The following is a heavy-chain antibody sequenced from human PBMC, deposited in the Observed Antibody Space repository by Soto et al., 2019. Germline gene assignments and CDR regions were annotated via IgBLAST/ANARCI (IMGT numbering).Heavy chain of an antibody. J-gene: IGHJ6*02. V-gene: IGHV1-18*01. Sequence: ASVKVSCKASGYTFTSYGISWVRQAPGQGLEWMGWISAYSGNTNYAQKLQGRVTMTTDTSTSTAYMELRSLRSDDTAVYYCARDFNDILTGSRGPYYYGMDVWGQGTTVTVSS. CDR2: ISAYSGNT. CDR1: GYTFTSYG. CDR3: ARDFNDILTGSRGPYYYGMDV. D-gene: IGHD3-9*01.